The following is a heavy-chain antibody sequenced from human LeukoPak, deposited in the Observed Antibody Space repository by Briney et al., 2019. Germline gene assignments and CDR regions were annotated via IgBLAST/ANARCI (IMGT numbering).Heavy chain of an antibody. CDR3: ARVHYDIMTGYSYFDY. D-gene: IGHD3-9*01. V-gene: IGHV1-18*01. CDR2: ISAYNDNT. CDR1: GYTFTSYG. J-gene: IGHJ4*02. Sequence: ASVKVSCKAPGYTFTSYGIRWVRQAPGQGLEWMGWISAYNDNTNYAQKLQGRVTMTTDTSTSTAYMELRSLRSDDTAVYYCARVHYDIMTGYSYFDYWGQGTLVTVSS.